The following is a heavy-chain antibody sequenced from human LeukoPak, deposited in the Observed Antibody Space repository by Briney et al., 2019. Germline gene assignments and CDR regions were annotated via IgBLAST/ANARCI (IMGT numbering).Heavy chain of an antibody. CDR1: GYTFTSYG. Sequence: GASVKVSCKASGYTFTSYGISWVRQAPGQGLEWMGWISAYNGNTNYAQKLQGRVTMTTDTSTSTAYMELRSLTSGDTAVYFCAGQKDPRPMDYWGQGTLVTVSS. CDR3: AGQKDPRPMDY. J-gene: IGHJ4*02. CDR2: ISAYNGNT. V-gene: IGHV1-18*01.